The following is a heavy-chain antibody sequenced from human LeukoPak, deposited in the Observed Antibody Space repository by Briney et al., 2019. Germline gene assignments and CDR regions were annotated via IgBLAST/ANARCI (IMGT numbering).Heavy chain of an antibody. V-gene: IGHV4-59*01. CDR3: ARVSYSSGWYLDY. CDR2: IYYSGST. Sequence: SETLSLTCTVSGGSISSYYWSWIRQPPGKGLEWIGYIYYSGSTNYNPSLKSRVTISVDTSKNQFSLKLSSATAADTAVYYCARVSYSSGWYLDYWGQGTLVTVSS. J-gene: IGHJ4*02. D-gene: IGHD6-19*01. CDR1: GGSISSYY.